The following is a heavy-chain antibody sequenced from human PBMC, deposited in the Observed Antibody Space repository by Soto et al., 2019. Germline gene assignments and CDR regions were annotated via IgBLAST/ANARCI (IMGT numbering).Heavy chain of an antibody. CDR2: ISGGGSSI. CDR1: GFTFSNYE. CDR3: AGEGNNYEY. V-gene: IGHV3-48*03. J-gene: IGHJ4*02. Sequence: GGSLRLSCAASGFTFSNYEMNWVRQAPGKGLEWASCISGGGSSIFYADSVKGRFTSSRDNAKNSLYLQMNSLRPEDTAVYYCAGEGNNYEYWGQGTLVTVSS.